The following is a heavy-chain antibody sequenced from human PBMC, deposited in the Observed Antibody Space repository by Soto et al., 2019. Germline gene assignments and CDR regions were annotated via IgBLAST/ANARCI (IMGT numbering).Heavy chain of an antibody. CDR2: IYYSGST. Sequence: SETLSLTCTVSGGSISSYYWSWIRQPPGKGLEWIGYIYYSGSTNYNPSLKSRVTISVDTSKNQFSLKLSSVTAADTAVYYCARSLEVVVPAATHYFDYWGQGTLVTVSS. D-gene: IGHD2-2*01. CDR1: GGSISSYY. J-gene: IGHJ4*02. V-gene: IGHV4-59*08. CDR3: ARSLEVVVPAATHYFDY.